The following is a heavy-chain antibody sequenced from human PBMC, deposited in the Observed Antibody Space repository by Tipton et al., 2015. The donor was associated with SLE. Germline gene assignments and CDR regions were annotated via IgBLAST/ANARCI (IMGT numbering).Heavy chain of an antibody. J-gene: IGHJ3*02. Sequence: TLSLTCAVYGGSFSGYYWSWIRQPPGKGLEWIGEINHSGSTNYNPSLKSRVTISVDTSKNQFSLKLSSVTAADTAVYYCARAVYAAAAAFDIWGQGTMVTVSS. CDR2: INHSGST. CDR3: ARAVYAAAAAFDI. V-gene: IGHV4-34*01. CDR1: GGSFSGYY. D-gene: IGHD6-13*01.